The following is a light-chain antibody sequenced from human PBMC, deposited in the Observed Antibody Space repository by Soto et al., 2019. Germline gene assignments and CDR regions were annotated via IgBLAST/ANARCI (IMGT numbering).Light chain of an antibody. V-gene: IGKV1-9*01. J-gene: IGKJ1*01. CDR3: LQLNSYPRT. CDR1: QSISSY. Sequence: IQLTQSPSSLSASVGDSVTITFGASQSISSYLAWYQQKPGKAPKLLIYTASTLQSGVPSRFSGSGSGTDFTLTISSLQPDDFATYYCLQLNSYPRTFGQGTKVDIK. CDR2: TAS.